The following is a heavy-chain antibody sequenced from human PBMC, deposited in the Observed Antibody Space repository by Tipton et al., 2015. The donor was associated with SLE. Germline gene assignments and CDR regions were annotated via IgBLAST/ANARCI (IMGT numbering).Heavy chain of an antibody. D-gene: IGHD3-9*01. J-gene: IGHJ6*03. CDR2: IYYSGNT. V-gene: IGHV4-59*13. CDR1: GGSLSSYH. CDR3: ATVHRYLRVPYYYYYIDD. Sequence: GLVKPSETLYFTCTVSGGSLSSYHWSWIRQPQGKGLEWVGYIYYSGNTYYSPSLKSRVTISVDTSKNQFSLKMRSVTAADTAVYYCATVHRYLRVPYYYYYIDDWGKSITVTGSS.